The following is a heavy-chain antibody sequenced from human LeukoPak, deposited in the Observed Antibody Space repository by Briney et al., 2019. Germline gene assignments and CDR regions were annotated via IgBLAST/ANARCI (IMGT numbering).Heavy chain of an antibody. D-gene: IGHD3-10*01. CDR2: ISYEGKNK. CDR3: AKEKDYYVSGSNSD. J-gene: IGHJ4*02. Sequence: PGGSLRLSCAAFGFIFSRYGMHWVRQAPGKGLEWVAVISYEGKNKYYADSVKGRFNISRDNSKNTLYLEMNSLRPEDTAVYFCAKEKDYYVSGSNSDWGQGTLVTVSS. CDR1: GFIFSRYG. V-gene: IGHV3-30*18.